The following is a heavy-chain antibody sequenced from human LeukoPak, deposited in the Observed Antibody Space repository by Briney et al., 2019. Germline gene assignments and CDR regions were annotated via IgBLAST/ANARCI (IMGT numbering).Heavy chain of an antibody. D-gene: IGHD1-14*01. Sequence: SETLSLTCAVYGGSFSGYYWSWIRQPPVKGLEWIGEINHSGSTNYNPSLKSRVTISVDTSKNQFSLKLSSVTAADTAVYYCARHRNPTRNWGQGTLVTVSS. J-gene: IGHJ4*02. CDR2: INHSGST. CDR1: GGSFSGYY. CDR3: ARHRNPTRN. V-gene: IGHV4-34*01.